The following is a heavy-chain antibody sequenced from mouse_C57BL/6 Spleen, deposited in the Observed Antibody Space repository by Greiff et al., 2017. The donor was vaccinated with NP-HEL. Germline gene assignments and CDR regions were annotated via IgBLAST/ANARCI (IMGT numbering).Heavy chain of an antibody. J-gene: IGHJ4*01. D-gene: IGHD1-1*01. V-gene: IGHV5-6*01. Sequence: EVKLLQPGADLVKPGGSVKLSCAASGFTFTSYGMSWVRQTPDKRLEWVGTISSGGSYTYYPDSVKGRSTISRDKAKNTPYLQMSSLKSEDTAMYYCARDPNSEFLLRAYAMDYWGQGTSVTVSS. CDR1: GFTFTSYG. CDR3: ARDPNSEFLLRAYAMDY. CDR2: ISSGGSYT.